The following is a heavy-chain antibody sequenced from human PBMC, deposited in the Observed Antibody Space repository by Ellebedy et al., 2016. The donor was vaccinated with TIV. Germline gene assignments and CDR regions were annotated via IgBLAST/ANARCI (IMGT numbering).Heavy chain of an antibody. J-gene: IGHJ4*02. D-gene: IGHD4-23*01. CDR2: IDPSDSYT. CDR3: ARRRYGGNSPDYFNY. V-gene: IGHV5-10-1*01. CDR1: EYYFTSYW. Sequence: GGSLRLSXKGSEYYFTSYWISWVRQMPGKGLEWMGTIDPSDSYTSYSPSFQGHVTISADKSIDTAYLQWSSLKASDTAMYYCARRRYGGNSPDYFNYWGQGTLVTVSS.